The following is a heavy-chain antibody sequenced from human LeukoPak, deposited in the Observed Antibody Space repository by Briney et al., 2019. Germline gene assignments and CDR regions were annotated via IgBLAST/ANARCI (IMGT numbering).Heavy chain of an antibody. D-gene: IGHD3-16*01. CDR3: AKLFHYGAWYFQY. Sequence: GESLTLSCAVSGFSISNSGMSWVRQAPGKGLELVSSITGNDKTTYYADSVKGRFTISRYNSKITLYLQMSSLKAEDTAVYYCAKLFHYGAWYFQYWGQGTLVSVSS. CDR2: ITGNDKTT. CDR1: GFSISNSG. J-gene: IGHJ4*02. V-gene: IGHV3-23*01.